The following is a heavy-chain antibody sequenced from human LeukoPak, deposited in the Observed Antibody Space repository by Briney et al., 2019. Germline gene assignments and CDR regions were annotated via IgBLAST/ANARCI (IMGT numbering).Heavy chain of an antibody. Sequence: SETLSLTCTVSGGSISSYYWSWIRQPPGKGLEWIGYIYYSGSTNYNPSLKSRVTISVDTSKNQFSLKLGSVTAADTAVYYCARDLYYYDSSGYIGGNAFDIWGQGTMVTVSS. CDR3: ARDLYYYDSSGYIGGNAFDI. J-gene: IGHJ3*02. D-gene: IGHD3-22*01. CDR1: GGSISSYY. CDR2: IYYSGST. V-gene: IGHV4-59*01.